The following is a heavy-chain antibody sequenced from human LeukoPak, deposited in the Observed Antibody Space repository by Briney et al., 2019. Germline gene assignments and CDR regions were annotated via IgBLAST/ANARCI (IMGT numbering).Heavy chain of an antibody. CDR3: ARDPYDYVWGTYRYDAFDI. Sequence: SGTLSLTCAVSGGSISSSNWWSWVRQPPGKGLEWIGEIYHSGSTNYNPSLKSRVTISVDKSKNQFSLKLSSVTAADTAVYYCARDPYDYVWGTYRYDAFDIWGQGTMVTVSS. D-gene: IGHD3-16*02. CDR1: GGSISSSNW. V-gene: IGHV4-4*02. CDR2: IYHSGST. J-gene: IGHJ3*02.